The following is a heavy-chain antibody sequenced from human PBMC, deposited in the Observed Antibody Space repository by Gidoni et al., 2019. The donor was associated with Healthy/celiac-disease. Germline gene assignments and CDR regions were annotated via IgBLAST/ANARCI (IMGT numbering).Heavy chain of an antibody. CDR2: IYYSGST. CDR1: GGSISSSSYY. J-gene: IGHJ4*02. D-gene: IGHD1-26*01. Sequence: QLQLQESGPGLVKPSETLSRTCTVSGGSISSSSYYWGWIRQPPGKGLEWIGSIYYSGSTYYNPSLKSRVTISVDTSKNQFSLKLSSVTAADTAVYYCARHRASGSYHSFDYWGQGTLVTVSS. CDR3: ARHRASGSYHSFDY. V-gene: IGHV4-39*01.